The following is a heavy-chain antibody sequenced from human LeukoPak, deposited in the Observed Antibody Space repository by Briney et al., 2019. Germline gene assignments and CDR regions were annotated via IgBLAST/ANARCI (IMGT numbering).Heavy chain of an antibody. D-gene: IGHD2-15*01. CDR3: AKGGSASHNWFDP. CDR1: GFTFSDYG. Sequence: PGGFLRLSCAASGFTFSDYGMHWVRQAPGKGLEWVAFIRNDGSNEYYPDSVKGRFTISRDNSRNTLYLQMNSLRPEDTAVCYCAKGGSASHNWFDPWGQGTLVTVSS. J-gene: IGHJ5*02. CDR2: IRNDGSNE. V-gene: IGHV3-30*02.